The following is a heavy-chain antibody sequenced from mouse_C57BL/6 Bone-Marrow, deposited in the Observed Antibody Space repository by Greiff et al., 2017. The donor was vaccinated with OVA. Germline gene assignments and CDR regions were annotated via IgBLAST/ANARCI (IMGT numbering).Heavy chain of an antibody. CDR1: GFTFSSYG. V-gene: IGHV5-6*01. CDR2: ISSGGSYT. CDR3: ARQCDPMDY. J-gene: IGHJ4*01. Sequence: EVQGVESGGDLVKPGGSLKLSCAASGFTFSSYGMSWVRQTPDKRLEWVATISSGGSYTYYPDSVKGRFTISRDNAKNTLYLQMSSLKSEDTAKYYCARQCDPMDYWGQGTSVTVSS.